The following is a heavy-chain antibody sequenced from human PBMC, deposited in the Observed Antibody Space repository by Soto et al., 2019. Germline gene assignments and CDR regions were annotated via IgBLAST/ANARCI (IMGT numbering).Heavy chain of an antibody. D-gene: IGHD6-19*01. V-gene: IGHV3-33*01. CDR2: IWYDGSNK. Sequence: QVQLVESGGGVVQPGRSLRLSCAASGFTFSSYGMHWVRQAPGKGLEWVAVIWYDGSNKYYADSVKGRFTISRDNSKNTLYLQMNSLRAEDTAVYYCARDRDSSGWFDYWGQGTLVTVSS. CDR1: GFTFSSYG. J-gene: IGHJ4*02. CDR3: ARDRDSSGWFDY.